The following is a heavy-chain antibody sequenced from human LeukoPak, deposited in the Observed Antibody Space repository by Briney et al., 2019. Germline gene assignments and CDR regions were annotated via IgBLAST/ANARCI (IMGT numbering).Heavy chain of an antibody. D-gene: IGHD3-9*01. Sequence: GGSLRLSCAASGITVSTNYMSWVRQAPGKGLEWVSIIYSGGATFYADSVKGRFTISRENSKNTLWLQMNSLRAEDTAVYYCARLHYDVLTGPFDYWGQGTLVTVSS. J-gene: IGHJ4*02. CDR3: ARLHYDVLTGPFDY. V-gene: IGHV3-66*04. CDR1: GITVSTNY. CDR2: IYSGGAT.